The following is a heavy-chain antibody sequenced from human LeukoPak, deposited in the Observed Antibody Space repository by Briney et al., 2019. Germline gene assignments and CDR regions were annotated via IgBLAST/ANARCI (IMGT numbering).Heavy chain of an antibody. CDR2: INPSGGST. V-gene: IGHV1-46*01. J-gene: IGHJ4*02. CDR3: ARVLRLGELSLSPLGY. D-gene: IGHD3-16*02. CDR1: GYTFTSYY. Sequence: ASVKVSCKASGYTFTSYYMHWVRQAPGQGLEWMGIINPSGGSTSYAQKFQGRVTITRDTSASTAYMELSSLRSEDTAVYYCARVLRLGELSLSPLGYWGQGTLVTVSS.